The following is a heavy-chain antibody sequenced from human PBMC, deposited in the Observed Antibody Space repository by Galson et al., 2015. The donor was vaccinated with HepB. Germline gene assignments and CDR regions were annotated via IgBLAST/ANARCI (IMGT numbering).Heavy chain of an antibody. CDR2: ITYSSAFT. CDR1: GFTFSDYQ. CDR3: ARDLSTTKRAFDV. D-gene: IGHD1-1*01. V-gene: IGHV3-11*06. J-gene: IGHJ3*01. Sequence: SLRLSCAASGFTFSDYQMTWIRQAPRKGLEWVPYITYSSAFTTYADSVNGRFTISRDNAKNLLYLQLDSLRADDTAVYYCARDLSTTKRAFDVWGQGTVVTVSS.